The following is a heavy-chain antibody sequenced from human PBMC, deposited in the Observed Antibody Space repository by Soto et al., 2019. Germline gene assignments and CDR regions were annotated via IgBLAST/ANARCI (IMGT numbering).Heavy chain of an antibody. CDR3: ARDSGGDYHNYYMDV. V-gene: IGHV3-33*01. CDR1: GFPFSNYA. J-gene: IGHJ6*03. Sequence: ESGGGVVQPGTSLRLSCAASGFPFSNYAMHWVRQAPGKGLEWVTIIWYDGSDKNYGDSVKGRFTISRDNSKNTLYLQMNSLRVEDTAVYYCARDSGGDYHNYYMDVWGKGTTVTVSS. CDR2: IWYDGSDK. D-gene: IGHD4-17*01.